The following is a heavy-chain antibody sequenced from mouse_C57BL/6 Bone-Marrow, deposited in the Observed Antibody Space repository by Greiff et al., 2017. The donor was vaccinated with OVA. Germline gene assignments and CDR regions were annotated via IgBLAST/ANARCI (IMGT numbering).Heavy chain of an antibody. V-gene: IGHV5-17*01. CDR1: GFTFSDYG. Sequence: DVKLVESGGGLVKPGGSLKLSCAASGFTFSDYGMHWVRQAPEKGLEWVAYISSGSSTIYYADTVKGRFTISRDNAKNTLFLQMTSLRSEDTAMYYCARRSYDYSWFAYWGQGTLVTVSA. D-gene: IGHD2-4*01. CDR2: ISSGSSTI. CDR3: ARRSYDYSWFAY. J-gene: IGHJ3*01.